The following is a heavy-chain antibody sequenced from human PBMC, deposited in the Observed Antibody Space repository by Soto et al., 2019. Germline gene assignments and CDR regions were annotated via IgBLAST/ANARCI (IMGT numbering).Heavy chain of an antibody. J-gene: IGHJ6*02. CDR1: GYTFTGYY. V-gene: IGHV1-2*02. CDR2: INPNSGGT. Sequence: ASVKVSCNASGYTFTGYYMHWVRQAPGQGLEWMGWINPNSGGTNYAQKFQGRVTMTRDTSISTAYMELSRLRSDDTAVYYCARGGYSSSWSSDYYGMDVWGQGTTATVSS. CDR3: ARGGYSSSWSSDYYGMDV. D-gene: IGHD6-13*01.